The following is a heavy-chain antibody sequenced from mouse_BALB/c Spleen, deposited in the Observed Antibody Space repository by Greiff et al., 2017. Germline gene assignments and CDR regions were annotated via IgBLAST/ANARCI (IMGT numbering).Heavy chain of an antibody. D-gene: IGHD1-1*01. CDR2: IYPGSGNT. CDR1: GYAFTNYW. Sequence: QVQLQQSGAELVRPGTSVKISCKASGYAFTNYWLGWVKQRPGHGLEWIGDIYPGSGNTYYNEKFKGKATLTADKSSSTAYMQLSSLTSEDSAVYFGARYSTGSSPWFAYWGQGTLVTVSA. J-gene: IGHJ3*01. CDR3: ARYSTGSSPWFAY. V-gene: IGHV1-63*01.